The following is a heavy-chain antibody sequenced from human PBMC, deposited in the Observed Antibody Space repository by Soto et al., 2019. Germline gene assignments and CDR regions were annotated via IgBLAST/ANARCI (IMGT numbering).Heavy chain of an antibody. CDR2: ISGSGGST. CDR3: AKGSCTNGVFFYYYYYYMDV. D-gene: IGHD2-8*01. J-gene: IGHJ6*03. Sequence: EVQLLESGGGLVQPGGSLRLSCAASGFTFSSYAMSWVRQAPGKGLEWVSAISGSGGSTYYADSVKGRFTISRDNSKNTLYLQMNSLRAEDTAVYYCAKGSCTNGVFFYYYYYYMDVWGKGTTVTVSS. CDR1: GFTFSSYA. V-gene: IGHV3-23*01.